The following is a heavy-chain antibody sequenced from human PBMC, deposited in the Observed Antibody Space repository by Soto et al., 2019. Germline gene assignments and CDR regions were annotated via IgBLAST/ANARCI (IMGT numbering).Heavy chain of an antibody. J-gene: IGHJ3*02. Sequence: EVQLLESGGGLVQPGGSLRLSCAASGFTFSNYALSWVRQAPGKGLDWVSTISTSGDRTYHADAVKGRFTISRDNSKNALSLQMNSLRAEDTAVYFCARRKFESSSCDFGVSDIWGQGTLVTVSS. CDR1: GFTFSNYA. CDR2: ISTSGDRT. CDR3: ARRKFESSSCDFGVSDI. V-gene: IGHV3-23*01. D-gene: IGHD3-3*01.